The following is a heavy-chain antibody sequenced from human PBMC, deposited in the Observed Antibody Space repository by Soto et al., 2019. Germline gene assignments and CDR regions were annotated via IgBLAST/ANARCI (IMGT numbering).Heavy chain of an antibody. D-gene: IGHD2-15*01. CDR1: GFTFDDYA. CDR2: ISWNSGSI. V-gene: IGHV3-9*01. J-gene: IGHJ4*02. CDR3: AKDHGPDGSGGSCDFDY. Sequence: EVQLVESGGGLVQPGRSLRLSCAASGFTFDDYAMLWVRQAPGKGLVWVSGISWNSGSIGYADSVKGRFTISRDNAKNTLYMQMNSLRAEDTAVYYCAKDHGPDGSGGSCDFDYWGQGTLVTVSS.